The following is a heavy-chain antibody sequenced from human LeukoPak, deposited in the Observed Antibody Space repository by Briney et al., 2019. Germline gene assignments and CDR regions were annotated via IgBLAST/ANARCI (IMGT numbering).Heavy chain of an antibody. J-gene: IGHJ4*02. V-gene: IGHV1-2*02. CDR2: INPNSGGT. Sequence: GASVKVSCKASGYFITGYYMHWVRQAPGQGLEWMGWINPNSGGTNYAQKFQGRVTMTRDTSISTAYMELSRLRSDDTAVYYCARGPNIVVVVAAALDYWGQGTLVTVSS. CDR3: ARGPNIVVVVAAALDY. D-gene: IGHD2-15*01. CDR1: GYFITGYY.